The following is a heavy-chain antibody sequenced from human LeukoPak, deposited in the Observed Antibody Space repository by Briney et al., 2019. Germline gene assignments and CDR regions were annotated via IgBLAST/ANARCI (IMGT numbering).Heavy chain of an antibody. J-gene: IGHJ3*02. V-gene: IGHV4-4*02. D-gene: IGHD3-22*01. CDR1: GDSISRSNW. Sequence: SETLSLTCAVSGDSISRSNWWSWVRQPPGKGLEWIGEIYHSGSTNYNPSLQSRVTMSVDSSENHFSLKLSSVSAADTALYYCAIYTVSVITRGAFDIWGQGTMVTVSS. CDR2: IYHSGST. CDR3: AIYTVSVITRGAFDI.